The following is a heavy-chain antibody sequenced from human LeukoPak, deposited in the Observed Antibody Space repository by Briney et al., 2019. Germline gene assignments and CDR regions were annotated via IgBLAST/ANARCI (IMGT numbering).Heavy chain of an antibody. CDR1: GFTFSSYA. Sequence: GGSLRLSXAASGFTFSSYAMSWVRQAPGKGLEWVSVIYSGGSTYYADSVKGRFTISRDNSKNTLYLQMNSLRAEDTAVYCCARDSAARRVFDYWGQGTLVTISS. CDR2: IYSGGST. J-gene: IGHJ4*02. V-gene: IGHV3-53*01. CDR3: ARDSAARRVFDY.